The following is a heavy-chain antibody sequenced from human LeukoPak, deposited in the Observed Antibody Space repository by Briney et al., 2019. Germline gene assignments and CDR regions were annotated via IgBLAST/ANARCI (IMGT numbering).Heavy chain of an antibody. Sequence: QAGGSLRLSCAASGFAFSSFAMSWVRQAPGKGLEWVSAISGSGGSTYYADSVKGRFTISRDNSKNTLYLQMNSLRAEDTAVYYCAKDSLGSGSYYTYWGQGTLVTVSS. CDR1: GFAFSSFA. CDR3: AKDSLGSGSYYTY. CDR2: ISGSGGST. J-gene: IGHJ4*02. D-gene: IGHD3-10*01. V-gene: IGHV3-23*01.